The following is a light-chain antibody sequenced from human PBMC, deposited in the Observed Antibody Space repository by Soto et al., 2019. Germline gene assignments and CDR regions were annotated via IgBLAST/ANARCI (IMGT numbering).Light chain of an antibody. V-gene: IGKV1-39*01. CDR1: QGINDY. CDR3: QQSYNFPRT. Sequence: DIQMTQSPSSLSASVGDRVTITCRTSQGINDYLNWYQMKPGEAPKLLIYAASALQSGIPSRFSGSASGTEFTLTITSLQPEGFATYYCQQSYNFPRTFGQGTKVDIK. J-gene: IGKJ1*01. CDR2: AAS.